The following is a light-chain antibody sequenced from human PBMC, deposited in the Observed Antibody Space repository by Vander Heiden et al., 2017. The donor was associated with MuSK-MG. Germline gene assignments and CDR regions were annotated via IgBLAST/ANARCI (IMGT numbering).Light chain of an antibody. Sequence: DIVMTPSPNSLAVSLCASATLRCKSSRSLLYRSDNKNDVAWYQQKPGQPPNLLIDWASTRKSGVPDRFSGSGSQTDFIRTINSLQAEDVAVYYCQQYYSTPITFGQGTRLEIK. CDR1: RSLLYRSDNKND. J-gene: IGKJ5*01. V-gene: IGKV4-1*01. CDR3: QQYYSTPIT. CDR2: WAS.